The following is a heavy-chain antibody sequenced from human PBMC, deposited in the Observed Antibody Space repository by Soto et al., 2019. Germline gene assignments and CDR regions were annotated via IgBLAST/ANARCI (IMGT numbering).Heavy chain of an antibody. J-gene: IGHJ6*02. Sequence: QVQLVESGGGVVQPGRSLRLSCAASGFTFSNFGMHWVRQAPGKGLEWVAVILYDGSNTYYADSVKGRFTISRDNSKNTLYLEMNSLGPEDTAVYHCAKSRDGYSFYYFYGLDVWGQGTTVTVSS. CDR1: GFTFSNFG. V-gene: IGHV3-30*18. D-gene: IGHD4-4*01. CDR3: AKSRDGYSFYYFYGLDV. CDR2: ILYDGSNT.